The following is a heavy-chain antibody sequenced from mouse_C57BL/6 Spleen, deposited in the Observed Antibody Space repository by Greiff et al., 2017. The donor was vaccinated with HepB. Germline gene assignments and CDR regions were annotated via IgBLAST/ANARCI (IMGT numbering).Heavy chain of an antibody. J-gene: IGHJ2*01. CDR2: INPNNGGT. CDR3: ARRVYGSSGNYFDY. V-gene: IGHV1-18*01. CDR1: GYTFTDYN. Sequence: EVKLMESGPELVKPGASVKIPCKASGYTFTDYNMDWVKQSHGKSLEWIGDINPNNGGTIYNQKFKGKATLTVDKSSSTAYMELRSLTSEDTAVYYCARRVYGSSGNYFDYWGQGTTLTVSS. D-gene: IGHD1-1*01.